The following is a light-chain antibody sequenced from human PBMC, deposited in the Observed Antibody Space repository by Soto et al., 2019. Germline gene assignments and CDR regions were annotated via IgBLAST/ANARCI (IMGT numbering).Light chain of an antibody. J-gene: IGKJ4*01. V-gene: IGKV3D-15*01. Sequence: EIVMTQYPATLSVSPGERATLSCRASQSVSSNLAWYQQKPGQAPRLLIYGASTKATGIPARFSGSVSGTECTLTSSSLQSEYFAVYYCQQYNNWPLTFGGGTKVEIK. CDR3: QQYNNWPLT. CDR2: GAS. CDR1: QSVSSN.